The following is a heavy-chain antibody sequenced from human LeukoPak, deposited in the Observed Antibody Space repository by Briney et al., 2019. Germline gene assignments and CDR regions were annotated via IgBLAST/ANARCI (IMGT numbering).Heavy chain of an antibody. J-gene: IGHJ4*02. V-gene: IGHV3-21*01. D-gene: IGHD1-26*01. Sequence: PGGSLRLSCAGSGFTFSSYSMHWVRQAPGKGLEWVSSISAAHNYIYYADSLKGRFTISRDNAKNSLYLLMNSLRAEDTAVYHCARDRGVGAYHDWGQGTLVTVSS. CDR3: ARDRGVGAYHD. CDR1: GFTFSSYS. CDR2: ISAAHNYI.